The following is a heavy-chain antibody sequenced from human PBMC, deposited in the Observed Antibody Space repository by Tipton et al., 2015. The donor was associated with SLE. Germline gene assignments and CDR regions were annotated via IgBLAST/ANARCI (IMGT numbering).Heavy chain of an antibody. CDR1: GGSFSGYY. CDR3: ARDYDSSGYYYGNWFDP. Sequence: TLSLTCAVYGGSFSGYYWSWIRQPPGKGLEWIGEINHSGSTNYNPSLKSRVTISVDTSKNQFSLKLSSVTAADTAVYYCARDYDSSGYYYGNWFDPWGQGTLVTVSS. V-gene: IGHV4-34*01. J-gene: IGHJ5*02. D-gene: IGHD3-22*01. CDR2: INHSGST.